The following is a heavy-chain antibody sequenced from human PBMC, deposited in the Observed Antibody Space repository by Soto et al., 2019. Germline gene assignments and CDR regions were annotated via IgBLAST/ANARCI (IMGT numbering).Heavy chain of an antibody. CDR3: ARAVGATPDS. V-gene: IGHV4-34*01. CDR2: INHSGST. Sequence: QVQLQQWGAGLLKPSETLSLTCAVYGGSFSGYYWSWIRQPPGKGLEWIGEINHSGSTNYNPSLKSRVTISVDTSKNQFSLKLSSVTAADTAVYYCARAVGATPDSWGQGTLVTVSS. J-gene: IGHJ5*01. D-gene: IGHD1-26*01. CDR1: GGSFSGYY.